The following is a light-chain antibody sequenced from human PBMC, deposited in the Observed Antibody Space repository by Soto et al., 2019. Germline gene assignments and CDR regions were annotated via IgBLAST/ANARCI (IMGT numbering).Light chain of an antibody. CDR2: GAS. Sequence: DIQMTQSPSSLSASAGDRVTITCRASQGISNWLAWYQQQPGKAPKLLIYGASSLQSGVPSRFSGGGSGTHFTLIISSLQPEDFAAYYCQQHNTFLPLTFGGGTKVEI. J-gene: IGKJ4*01. CDR3: QQHNTFLPLT. CDR1: QGISNW. V-gene: IGKV1-12*01.